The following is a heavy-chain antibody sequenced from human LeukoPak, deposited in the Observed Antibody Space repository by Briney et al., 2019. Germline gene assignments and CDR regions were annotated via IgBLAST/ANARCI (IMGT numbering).Heavy chain of an antibody. CDR3: ARGTNSGWYAY. D-gene: IGHD6-19*01. V-gene: IGHV4-34*01. CDR2: INHSGST. Sequence: SDTLSHTCAVYGGSFRGYYWRWIRQPPGKGLEWIGEINHSGSTNYTPALKSRVTISVDTSKNQFSLKVSSVTAADTAVYHWARGTNSGWYAYWGQGTLVTVSS. CDR1: GGSFRGYY. J-gene: IGHJ4*02.